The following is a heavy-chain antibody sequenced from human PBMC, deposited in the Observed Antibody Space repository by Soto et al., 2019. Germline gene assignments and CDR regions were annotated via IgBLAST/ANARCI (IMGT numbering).Heavy chain of an antibody. D-gene: IGHD6-13*01. CDR3: AKEDYSSSLYYFDY. CDR1: GFTFSSYA. CDR2: ISYDGSNK. V-gene: IGHV3-30-3*01. Sequence: GGSLRLSCAASGFTFSSYAMHWVRQVPGKGLEWVAVISYDGSNKYYADSVKGRFTISRDNSKNTLYLQMSSLRAEDTAVYYCAKEDYSSSLYYFDYWGQGTLVTVSS. J-gene: IGHJ4*02.